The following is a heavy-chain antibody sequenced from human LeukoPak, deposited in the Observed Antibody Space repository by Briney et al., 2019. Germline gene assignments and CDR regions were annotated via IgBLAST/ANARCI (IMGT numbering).Heavy chain of an antibody. CDR3: ARFAAGGSYYYYMDV. CDR1: GFTFSRYN. J-gene: IGHJ6*03. CDR2: ISSSSRTI. D-gene: IGHD6-25*01. V-gene: IGHV3-48*01. Sequence: GGSLRLSCAASGFTFSRYNMNWVRQAPGKELEWISYISSSSRTIYYADSVKGRFTISRDNAKNSLYLQMNSLRADDTAVYYCARFAAGGSYYYYMDVWGKGTTVTVSS.